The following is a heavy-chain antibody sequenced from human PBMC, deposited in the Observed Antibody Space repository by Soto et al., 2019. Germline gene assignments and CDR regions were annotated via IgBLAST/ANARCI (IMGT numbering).Heavy chain of an antibody. CDR3: AILDFWSVHGFDY. Sequence: SVKVSCKASGYTFTYRYLHWVRQAPGQALEWMGWITPFNGNTNYAQKFQDRVTITRDRSMSTAYMELSSLRSEDTAMYYCAILDFWSVHGFDYWGQGTLVTVSS. J-gene: IGHJ4*02. CDR1: GYTFTYRY. V-gene: IGHV1-45*02. CDR2: ITPFNGNT. D-gene: IGHD3-3*01.